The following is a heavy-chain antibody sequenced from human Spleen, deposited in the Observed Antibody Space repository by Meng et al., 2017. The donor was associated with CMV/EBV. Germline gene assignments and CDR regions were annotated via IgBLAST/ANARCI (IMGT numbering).Heavy chain of an antibody. CDR1: GASISSSSYY. V-gene: IGHV4-39*07. J-gene: IGHJ4*02. CDR3: ARQDSSRAPDY. D-gene: IGHD3-22*01. Sequence: ESLKISCTVSGASISSSSYYWGWIRQPPGKGLEWIGSIYYSGSTYYNPSLKSRVTISVDTSKNQFSLKLSSVTAADTAVYYCARQDSSRAPDYWGQGTLVTVSS. CDR2: IYYSGST.